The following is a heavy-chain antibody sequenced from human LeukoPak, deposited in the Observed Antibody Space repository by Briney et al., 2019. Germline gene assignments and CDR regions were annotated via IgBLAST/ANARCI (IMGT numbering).Heavy chain of an antibody. Sequence: PGGSLRLSCTASGFIFSSYGMHWVRQAPGKGLEGVAVISYDGSNKYYADSVKGRFTISRDNSKNTLYVQMNSLRAEDTAVYYCARDPAKFWSGHDYWGQGTLVTVSS. D-gene: IGHD3-3*01. CDR2: ISYDGSNK. J-gene: IGHJ4*02. V-gene: IGHV3-30*03. CDR3: ARDPAKFWSGHDY. CDR1: GFIFSSYG.